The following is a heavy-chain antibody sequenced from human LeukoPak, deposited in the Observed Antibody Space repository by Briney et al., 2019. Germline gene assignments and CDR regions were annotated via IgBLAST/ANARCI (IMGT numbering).Heavy chain of an antibody. CDR1: GGSISPYF. CDR2: ISYTGST. J-gene: IGHJ5*02. Sequence: LETLSLTCTVSGGSISPYFWSWIRQPPGKGLEWIGYISYTGSTNYNPSLKSRVTISVDTSKNQFSLQLTSVTAADTVVYYCARDDYRGVTNFDPWGQGTLVTVSS. CDR3: ARDDYRGVTNFDP. V-gene: IGHV4-59*01. D-gene: IGHD3-10*01.